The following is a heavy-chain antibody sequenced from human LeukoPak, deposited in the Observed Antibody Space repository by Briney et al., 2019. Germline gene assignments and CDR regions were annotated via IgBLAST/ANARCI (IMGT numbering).Heavy chain of an antibody. J-gene: IGHJ4*02. CDR1: GYTFSSYG. CDR2: INPSGGST. D-gene: IGHD3-22*01. Sequence: ASVKVSCKASGYTFSSYGIAWVRQAPGQGLEWMGIINPSGGSTSYAQKLQGRVTMTTDTSTSTAYMELRSLRSDDTAVYYCARDRKHSSGYYSNFDYWGQGTLVTVSS. CDR3: ARDRKHSSGYYSNFDY. V-gene: IGHV1-18*01.